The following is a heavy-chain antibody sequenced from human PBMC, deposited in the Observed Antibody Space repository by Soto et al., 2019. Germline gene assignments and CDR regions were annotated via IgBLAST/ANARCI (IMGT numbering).Heavy chain of an antibody. V-gene: IGHV3-21*04. CDR3: VLWPPYYFDY. D-gene: IGHD3-10*01. CDR1: GLPFRMFA. Sequence: AGGATTHSYASGGLPFRMFAMTLVRQAPGKGLEWVSSISSTGSYIYYADSVKGRFTISRDNAKNSLYLQMNSLRAEDTDVYYCVLWPPYYFDYWGQGTLVTVSS. J-gene: IGHJ4*02. CDR2: ISSTGSYI.